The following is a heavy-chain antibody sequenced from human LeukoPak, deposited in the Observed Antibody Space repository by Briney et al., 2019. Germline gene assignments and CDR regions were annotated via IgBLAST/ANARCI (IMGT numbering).Heavy chain of an antibody. CDR3: ARVFIGDYGDYQFDY. D-gene: IGHD4-17*01. J-gene: IGHJ4*02. V-gene: IGHV3-20*04. Sequence: GGSLRLSCAASGFTFDDYGMSWVRQAPGKGLEWVSGINWNGGSTGYADSVKGRFTISRDNAKNSLYLQMNSLRAEDTAVYYCARVFIGDYGDYQFDYWGQGTLVTVSS. CDR2: INWNGGST. CDR1: GFTFDDYG.